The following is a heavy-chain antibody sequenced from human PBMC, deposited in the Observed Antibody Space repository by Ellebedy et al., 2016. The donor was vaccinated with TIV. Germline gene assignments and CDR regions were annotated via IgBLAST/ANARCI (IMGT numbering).Heavy chain of an antibody. CDR2: ISTYNGNT. V-gene: IGHV1-18*01. Sequence: ASVKVSXXASGYSFTSYGISWVRQAPGQGLEWMGWISTYNGNTNYTQKLQGRVTMTTDTSTSTAYMELRSLRSDDTAVYYCARDTYFYASGPDYWGQGTLVTVSS. CDR3: ARDTYFYASGPDY. D-gene: IGHD2/OR15-2a*01. CDR1: GYSFTSYG. J-gene: IGHJ4*02.